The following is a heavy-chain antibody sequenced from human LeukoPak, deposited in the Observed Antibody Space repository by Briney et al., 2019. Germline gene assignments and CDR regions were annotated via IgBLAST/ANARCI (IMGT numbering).Heavy chain of an antibody. D-gene: IGHD3-10*01. CDR2: IIPIFGTA. Sequence: SVKVSCKASGGTFSSYAISWVRQAPGQGLEWMGGIIPIFGTANYAQKFQGRVTITADESTSTAYMELSSLRSEDTAVCYCASSGFGELSWFDPWGQGTLVTVSS. J-gene: IGHJ5*02. CDR3: ASSGFGELSWFDP. V-gene: IGHV1-69*13. CDR1: GGTFSSYA.